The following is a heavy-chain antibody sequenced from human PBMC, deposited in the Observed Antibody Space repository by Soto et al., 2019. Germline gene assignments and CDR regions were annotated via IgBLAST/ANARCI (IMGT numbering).Heavy chain of an antibody. J-gene: IGHJ5*02. CDR1: GFTFSSYS. D-gene: IGHD6-6*01. CDR3: ARGPRQLVRGWFDP. Sequence: LRLSCAASGFTFSSYSMNWVRQAPGKGLEWVSSISSSSSYIYYADSVKGRFTISRDNAKNSLYLQMNSLRAEDTAVYYCARGPRQLVRGWFDPWGQGTLVTVS. V-gene: IGHV3-21*01. CDR2: ISSSSSYI.